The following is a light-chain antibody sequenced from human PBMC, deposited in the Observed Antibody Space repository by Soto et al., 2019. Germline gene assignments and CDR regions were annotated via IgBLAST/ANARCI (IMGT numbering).Light chain of an antibody. CDR2: DVS. CDR1: SSDVGGYKY. CDR3: TSSTTSSTPVL. Sequence: QSVLTPAASVSGSPGQSIAISCTVTSSDVGGYKYVSWYQQHPGKAPKLIIYDVSIRPSGVSDRFSGSKSGNTASLTISGLLAEYDANFNCTSSTTSSTPVLFGGGT. V-gene: IGLV2-14*03. J-gene: IGLJ2*01.